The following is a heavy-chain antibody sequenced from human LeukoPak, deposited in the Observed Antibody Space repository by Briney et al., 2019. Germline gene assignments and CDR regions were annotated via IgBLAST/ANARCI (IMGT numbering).Heavy chain of an antibody. J-gene: IGHJ4*02. CDR3: AQADIVVVTAIHSGDY. D-gene: IGHD2-21*02. Sequence: PGGSLRLSCAASGFTFSSYAMSWVRQAPGKGLEWVSAISGSGGSTYYADSVKGRFTISRDNSKNTLYLQMSSLRAEDTAVYYCAQADIVVVTAIHSGDYWGQGTLVTVSS. CDR2: ISGSGGST. V-gene: IGHV3-23*01. CDR1: GFTFSSYA.